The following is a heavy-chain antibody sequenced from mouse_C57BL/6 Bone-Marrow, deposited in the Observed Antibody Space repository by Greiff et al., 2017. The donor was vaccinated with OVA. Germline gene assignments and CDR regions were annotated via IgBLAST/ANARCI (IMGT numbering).Heavy chain of an antibody. J-gene: IGHJ2*02. CDR1: GYTFTNYW. Sequence: QVQLQQPGAELVRPGTSVKLSCKASGYTFTNYWMHWVKQRPGQGLEWIGVIAPSDSYINYNQKFKGGATLTVDTSSSTAYMHLSSLTSEDSAVYYCAHYGSRLYLHYSGQGTSLTVSS. V-gene: IGHV1-59*01. D-gene: IGHD1-1*01. CDR2: IAPSDSYI. CDR3: AHYGSRLYLHY.